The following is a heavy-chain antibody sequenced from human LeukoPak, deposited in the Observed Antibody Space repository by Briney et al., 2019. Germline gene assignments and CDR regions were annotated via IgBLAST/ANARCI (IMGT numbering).Heavy chain of an antibody. CDR2: VSPSGDIT. CDR3: AKDGAWLRFDD. V-gene: IGHV3-23*01. D-gene: IGHD5-12*01. Sequence: GGSLRLSCAASGFTFSSYSMNWVRQAPGKGLEWVSGVSPSGDITYYADSVKGRFTISRDNSKNTVYLQMNNVRAEDAAVYYCAKDGAWLRFDDWGQGTLVTVSS. J-gene: IGHJ4*02. CDR1: GFTFSSYS.